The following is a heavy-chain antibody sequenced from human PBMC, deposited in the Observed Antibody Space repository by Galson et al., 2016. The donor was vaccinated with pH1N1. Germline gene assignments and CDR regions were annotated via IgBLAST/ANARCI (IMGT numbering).Heavy chain of an antibody. J-gene: IGHJ3*02. CDR3: ARALRPVSIPREAFDI. V-gene: IGHV1-18*01. D-gene: IGHD2/OR15-2a*01. CDR1: GYTFTIYG. Sequence: SVKVSCKASGYTFTIYGISWVRQAPGQGLEWMGWISPYSGNTKYAQKVQGRVTMTTEKSTGKSYMELRSLTSDDTDVYFCARALRPVSIPREAFDIWGQGTMVTVSS. CDR2: ISPYSGNT.